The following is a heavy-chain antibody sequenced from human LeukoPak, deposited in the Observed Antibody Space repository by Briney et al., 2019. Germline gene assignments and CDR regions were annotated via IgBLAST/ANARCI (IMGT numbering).Heavy chain of an antibody. CDR3: ARGFGSSGWYSTVWFDP. D-gene: IGHD6-19*01. Sequence: ASVKVSCKASGYTFTSYDINWVRQATGQGLEWMGWMNPNSGNTGYAQKFQGRVTMTRNTSISTAYMELSSLRSEDTAVYYCARGFGSSGWYSTVWFDPWGQGTLVTVSS. CDR2: MNPNSGNT. J-gene: IGHJ5*02. V-gene: IGHV1-8*01. CDR1: GYTFTSYD.